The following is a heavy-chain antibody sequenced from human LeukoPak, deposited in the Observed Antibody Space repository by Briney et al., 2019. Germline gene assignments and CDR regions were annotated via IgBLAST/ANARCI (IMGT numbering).Heavy chain of an antibody. Sequence: SETLSLTCTVSGGSISSYYWSWIRQPPGKGLEWVGYIYYSGSTNYNPSLKSRVTISVDTSKNQFSLKLSSVTAADTAVYYCARRINTNYYYGSGSYGDWFDPWGQGTLVTVSS. V-gene: IGHV4-59*08. J-gene: IGHJ5*02. CDR3: ARRINTNYYYGSGSYGDWFDP. CDR2: IYYSGST. CDR1: GGSISSYY. D-gene: IGHD3-10*01.